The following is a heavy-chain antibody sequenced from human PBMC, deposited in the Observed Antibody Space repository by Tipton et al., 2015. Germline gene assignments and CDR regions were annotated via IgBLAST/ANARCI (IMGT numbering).Heavy chain of an antibody. CDR2: LYSDGGT. V-gene: IGHV3-53*01. D-gene: IGHD1-26*01. CDR1: GITFSSYA. Sequence: SLRLSCAASGITFSSYAMNWVRQAPGKGLEWVSVLYSDGGTNYADSVEGRFTFSRDNSQNTLYLQMNSLRAGDTALYFCATHVRGATRIQMVSGVHYHYSAMDVWGQGTTVTVS. J-gene: IGHJ6*02. CDR3: ATHVRGATRIQMVSGVHYHYSAMDV.